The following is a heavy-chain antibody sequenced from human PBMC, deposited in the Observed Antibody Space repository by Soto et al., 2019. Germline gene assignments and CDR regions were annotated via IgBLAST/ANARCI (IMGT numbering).Heavy chain of an antibody. CDR2: ISWNSGSI. D-gene: IGHD3-16*02. Sequence: GGSLRLSCAASGFTFDDYAMHWVRQAPGKGLEWVSGISWNSGSIGYADSVKGRFTISRDNAKNSLYLQMNSLRAEDTALYYCAKSLPYVWESYRLRHDAFDIWGQGTMVTVSS. CDR3: AKSLPYVWESYRLRHDAFDI. V-gene: IGHV3-9*01. J-gene: IGHJ3*02. CDR1: GFTFDDYA.